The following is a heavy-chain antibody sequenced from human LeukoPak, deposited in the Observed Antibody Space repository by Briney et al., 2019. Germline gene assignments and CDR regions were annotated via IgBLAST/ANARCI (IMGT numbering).Heavy chain of an antibody. D-gene: IGHD6-19*01. CDR1: GFTFSSYE. Sequence: GGSLRLSCAASGFTFSSYEMNWGRQAPGEGREGVSYISSGSTIYDADAVTGRFTISRDNAKNSLYLQMNSLRAEDTAVYYCARESIAVAGAPFDYWGQGTLVTVSS. V-gene: IGHV3-48*03. J-gene: IGHJ4*02. CDR3: ARESIAVAGAPFDY. CDR2: ISSGSTI.